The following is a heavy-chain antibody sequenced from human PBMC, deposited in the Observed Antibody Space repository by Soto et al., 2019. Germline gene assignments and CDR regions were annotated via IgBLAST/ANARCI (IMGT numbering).Heavy chain of an antibody. CDR1: GGTFSSYA. Sequence: SVKVSCKASGGTFSSYAISWVRQAPGQGLEWMGGIIPIFGTANYAQKFQGRVTITADESTSTAYMELSSLRSEDTAVYYCARAGYSTIFGVVIIPWFDPWGQGTLVTVSS. D-gene: IGHD3-3*01. CDR3: ARAGYSTIFGVVIIPWFDP. CDR2: IIPIFGTA. V-gene: IGHV1-69*13. J-gene: IGHJ5*02.